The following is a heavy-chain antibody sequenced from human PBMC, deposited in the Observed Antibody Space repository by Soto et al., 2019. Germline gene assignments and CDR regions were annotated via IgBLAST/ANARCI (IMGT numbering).Heavy chain of an antibody. Sequence: QVQLVQSGAEVKKPGASVKVSCKASGYTFTSYAMHWVRQAPGQRLEWMGWINAGNGNTKYSQKFQGRVTITRDTPASTAYREVSSMGSEDTVVNYWAGEWGDFVVVVAAPPGSGGQGTLVTFPS. V-gene: IGHV1-3*01. CDR1: GYTFTSYA. CDR3: AGEWGDFVVVVAAPPGS. J-gene: IGHJ4*02. CDR2: INAGNGNT. D-gene: IGHD2-15*01.